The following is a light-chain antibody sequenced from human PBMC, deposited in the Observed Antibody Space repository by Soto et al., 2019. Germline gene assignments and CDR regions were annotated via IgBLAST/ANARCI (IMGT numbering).Light chain of an antibody. J-gene: IGKJ1*01. V-gene: IGKV3-11*01. Sequence: EIVLTQSPATLSLSPGERATLSCRASQSVSRYLAWYQHKPGQAPRLLIYDASKRATGIPARFSGSGSGTDFTLTISSLEPEDXAVYYXQQRSNWPPTWTFGQGTRVEIK. CDR3: QQRSNWPPTWT. CDR1: QSVSRY. CDR2: DAS.